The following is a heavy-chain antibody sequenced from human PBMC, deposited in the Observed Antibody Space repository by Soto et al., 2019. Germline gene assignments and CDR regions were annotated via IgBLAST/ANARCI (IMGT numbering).Heavy chain of an antibody. CDR3: AKGKGVGATPDGANC. CDR1: GFTFSRYG. V-gene: IGHV3-23*01. J-gene: IGHJ4*02. D-gene: IGHD1-26*01. CDR2: VRSDGDTT. Sequence: EVQVLESGGGLVQPGGSLRLSCAASGFTFSRYGMNWVRQAPGKGLEWVSGVRSDGDTTYNADSVKCRFTVSRDNFKNTVDLQMNSLRVEDTAVYYCAKGKGVGATPDGANCWGQGTLVTVSS.